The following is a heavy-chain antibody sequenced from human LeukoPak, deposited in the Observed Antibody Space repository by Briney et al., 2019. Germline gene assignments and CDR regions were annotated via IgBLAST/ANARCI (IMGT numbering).Heavy chain of an antibody. D-gene: IGHD5-18*01. CDR1: GYTLTELS. J-gene: IGHJ4*02. CDR3: AARLFSGYRYGFFH. Sequence: ASVTVSSTVSGYTLTELSMHWVRQAPGKGGEWMGGFDPEDVETIYAQKLQGRVTMTEDTSTDTAYMELSSVRSEETAVYYCAARLFSGYRYGFFHWGQGTLV. V-gene: IGHV1-24*01. CDR2: FDPEDVET.